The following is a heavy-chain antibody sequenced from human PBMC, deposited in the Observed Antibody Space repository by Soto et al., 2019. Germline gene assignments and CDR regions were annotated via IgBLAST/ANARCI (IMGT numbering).Heavy chain of an antibody. CDR1: GYTFTSYY. V-gene: IGHV1-46*01. D-gene: IGHD2-8*01. Sequence: ASVKVSCKASGYTFTSYYMHWVRQAPGQGLEWMGIINPSSGSTSYAQKFQGRVTMTRNTSISTVYMELSSLRSEDTAVYYCARGYCTNGVCFVYYYYGMDVWGQGTTVTVSS. CDR2: INPSSGST. CDR3: ARGYCTNGVCFVYYYYGMDV. J-gene: IGHJ6*02.